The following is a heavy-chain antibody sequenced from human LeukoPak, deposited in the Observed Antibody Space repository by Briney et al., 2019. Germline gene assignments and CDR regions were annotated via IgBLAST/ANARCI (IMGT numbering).Heavy chain of an antibody. J-gene: IGHJ6*02. Sequence: GGSLRLSCAASGFTFSSYAMHWVRQAPGKGLEWVAVISYDGSNKYYADSVRGRFTISRDNSKNTLYLQMNSLRAEDTAVYYCARGRGMMGYYGMDVWGQGTTVTVSS. V-gene: IGHV3-30-3*01. CDR2: ISYDGSNK. D-gene: IGHD3-10*01. CDR3: ARGRGMMGYYGMDV. CDR1: GFTFSSYA.